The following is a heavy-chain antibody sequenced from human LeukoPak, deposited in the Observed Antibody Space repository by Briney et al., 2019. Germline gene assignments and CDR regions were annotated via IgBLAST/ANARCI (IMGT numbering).Heavy chain of an antibody. Sequence: SETLSLTCAVYGGSSRGYYWSWIRQPPGKGLEWIGEINHGGSTNYNPSLKSRVTISVDTSKNLFSLKLSSVTAADTAMYYCARRPPTVVTAHDAVDIWGQGTMVTVSS. CDR2: INHGGST. CDR3: ARRPPTVVTAHDAVDI. V-gene: IGHV4-34*01. D-gene: IGHD4-23*01. CDR1: GGSSRGYY. J-gene: IGHJ3*02.